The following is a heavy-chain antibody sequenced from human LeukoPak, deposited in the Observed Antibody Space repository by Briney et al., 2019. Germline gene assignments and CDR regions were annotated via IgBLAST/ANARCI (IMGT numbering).Heavy chain of an antibody. Sequence: TGGSLRLSCVASGFSFGSYWMSWVRQAPGKGLEWVANIKQDGSEQYSVDSVKGRFTSSRDSAKNSLYLQMNSLRVDDTAMYYCASTGGYKNALDIWGQGTMVTVSS. D-gene: IGHD5-24*01. CDR2: IKQDGSEQ. V-gene: IGHV3-7*01. J-gene: IGHJ3*02. CDR3: ASTGGYKNALDI. CDR1: GFSFGSYW.